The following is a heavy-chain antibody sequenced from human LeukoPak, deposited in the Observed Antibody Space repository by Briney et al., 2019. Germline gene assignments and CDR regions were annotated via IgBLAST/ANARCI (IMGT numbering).Heavy chain of an antibody. CDR1: GFTFSSYA. V-gene: IGHV3-23*01. Sequence: PGGSLRLTCAASGFTFSSYAMNWDRQAPGKGLEWVSSISESGGTTDYADSVKGRFTISRDNSKNTLYLQMNSLRAEDTAVYYCARQWLVNGWGQGTLVTVSS. CDR2: ISESGGTT. CDR3: ARQWLVNG. D-gene: IGHD6-19*01. J-gene: IGHJ4*02.